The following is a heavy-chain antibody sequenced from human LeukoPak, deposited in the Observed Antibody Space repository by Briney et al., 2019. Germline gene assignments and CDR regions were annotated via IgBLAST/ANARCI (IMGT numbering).Heavy chain of an antibody. CDR1: GGTFSSYA. CDR2: IIPIFGTA. CDR3: ARSNWNPEAGNWFEP. V-gene: IGHV1-69*06. J-gene: IGHJ5*02. D-gene: IGHD1-1*01. Sequence: ASVKVSCKASGGTFSSYAISWVRQAPGQGLEWMVGIIPIFGTANYAQKFQGRVTITADKSTSTAYMELSSLRSEDTAVYYCARSNWNPEAGNWFEPWGQGTLVTVSS.